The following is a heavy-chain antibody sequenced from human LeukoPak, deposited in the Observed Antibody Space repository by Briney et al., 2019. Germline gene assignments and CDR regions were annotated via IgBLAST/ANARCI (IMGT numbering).Heavy chain of an antibody. V-gene: IGHV1-18*01. J-gene: IGHJ6*03. Sequence: ASVKVSCKASGYTFTSYGISWVRQAPGQGLEWMGWISAYNGNTNYAQELQGRVTMTTDTSTSTAYMELRSLRSDDTAVYYCARNLVGAATGYYYYMDVWGKGTTVTVSS. CDR3: ARNLVGAATGYYYYMDV. D-gene: IGHD1-26*01. CDR2: ISAYNGNT. CDR1: GYTFTSYG.